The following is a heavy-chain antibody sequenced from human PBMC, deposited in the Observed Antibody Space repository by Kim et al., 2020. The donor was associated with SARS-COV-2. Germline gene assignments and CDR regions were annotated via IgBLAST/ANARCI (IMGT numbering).Heavy chain of an antibody. Sequence: SETLSLTCTVSGGSISSSSYYWGWIRQPPGKGLEWIGSIYYSGSTYYNPSLKSRVTISVDTSKNQFSLKLSSVTAADTAVYYCARHRREGSGWTEFDYWGQGTLVTVSS. J-gene: IGHJ4*02. D-gene: IGHD6-19*01. CDR1: GGSISSSSYY. CDR3: ARHRREGSGWTEFDY. V-gene: IGHV4-39*01. CDR2: IYYSGST.